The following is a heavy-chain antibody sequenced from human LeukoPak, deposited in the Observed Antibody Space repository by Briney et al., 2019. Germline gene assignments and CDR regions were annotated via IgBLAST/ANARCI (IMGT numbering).Heavy chain of an antibody. CDR1: GGSISSGGYS. J-gene: IGHJ5*02. Sequence: SETLSLTCAVSGGSISSGGYSWSWIRQPPGKGLKWIGYIYHSGSTYYNPSLKSRVTISVDRSKNQFSLKLSSVTAADTAVYYCARAYGSSDGDWFDPWGQGTLVTVSS. CDR2: IYHSGST. D-gene: IGHD3-22*01. V-gene: IGHV4-30-2*01. CDR3: ARAYGSSDGDWFDP.